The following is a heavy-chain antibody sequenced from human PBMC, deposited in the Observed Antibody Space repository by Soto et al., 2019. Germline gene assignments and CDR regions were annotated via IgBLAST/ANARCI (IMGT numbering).Heavy chain of an antibody. D-gene: IGHD3-10*01. CDR2: FDPEDGET. Sequence: ASVKVSCKVSGYTLTELSMHWVRQAPGKGLEWMGGFDPEDGETIYAQKFQGRVTMTEDTSTDTAYMELSSLRSEDTAVYYCATWNIWFGESAPHYHYYYMEVWGKGTTVTVSS. CDR1: GYTLTELS. V-gene: IGHV1-24*01. J-gene: IGHJ6*03. CDR3: ATWNIWFGESAPHYHYYYMEV.